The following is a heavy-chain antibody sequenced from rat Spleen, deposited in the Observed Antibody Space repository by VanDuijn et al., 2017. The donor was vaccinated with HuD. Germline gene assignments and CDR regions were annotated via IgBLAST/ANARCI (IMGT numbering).Heavy chain of an antibody. CDR1: GFSISNYG. V-gene: IGHV5-31*01. J-gene: IGHJ2*01. CDR3: VRHRDYYNSYVYAFDY. Sequence: VQLKESGPGLVQPSQTLSLTCTVSGFSISNYGLIWVRQPPGMGLEWIASISNARGITYSPDSGKGRFTISRDNAKSTLDLQMNNLRSEDTATYYCVRHRDYYNSYVYAFDYWGQGVMVTVSS. CDR2: ISNARGIT. D-gene: IGHD1-2*01.